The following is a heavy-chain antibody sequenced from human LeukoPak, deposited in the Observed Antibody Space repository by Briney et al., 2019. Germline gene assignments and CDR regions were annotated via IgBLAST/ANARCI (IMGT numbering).Heavy chain of an antibody. D-gene: IGHD5-12*01. CDR1: GYTFTSYD. CDR2: MNPNSGNT. J-gene: IGHJ6*03. V-gene: IGHV1-8*01. CDR3: ARGLSGYDYYYYYYMDV. Sequence: GASVKVSCKASGYTFTSYDINWVRQATGQGLEWMGWMNPNSGNTGYAQKFQGRVTMTRNTSISTAYMEPSSLRSEDTAVYYCARGLSGYDYYYYYYMDVWGKGTTVTVSS.